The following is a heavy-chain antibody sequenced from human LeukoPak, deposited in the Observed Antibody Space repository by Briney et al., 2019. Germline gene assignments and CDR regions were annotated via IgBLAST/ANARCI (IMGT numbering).Heavy chain of an antibody. CDR2: INPSGGST. V-gene: IGHV1-46*01. Sequence: GASVKVSCKASGYTFTSYYMHWVRQAPGQGLEWMGIINPSGGSTSYAQKFQGRVTMTRDTSTSTVYMELSSLRSEDTAVYYCARDMGRITVVRGVIADAFDIWGQGTMVTVSS. D-gene: IGHD3-10*01. J-gene: IGHJ3*02. CDR3: ARDMGRITVVRGVIADAFDI. CDR1: GYTFTSYY.